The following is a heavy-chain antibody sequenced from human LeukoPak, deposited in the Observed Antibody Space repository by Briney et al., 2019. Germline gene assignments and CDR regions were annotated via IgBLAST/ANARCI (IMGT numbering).Heavy chain of an antibody. CDR3: ARDDKWAFDY. CDR1: GFTFDKYA. CDR2: IGSTGDI. V-gene: IGHV3-69-1*02. J-gene: IGHJ4*02. Sequence: PGGSLRFSCAASGFTFDKYALNWFRHTPGKGLEWLSYIGSTGDIYYADSVKGRFTISRDNAKKSLYLQMNSLRAEDTAVYFCARDDKWAFDYWGQGTLVTVSS. D-gene: IGHD1-26*01.